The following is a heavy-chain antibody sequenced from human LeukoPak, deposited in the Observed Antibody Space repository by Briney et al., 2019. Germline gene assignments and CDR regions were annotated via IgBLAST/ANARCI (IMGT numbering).Heavy chain of an antibody. CDR1: GGSISSYY. D-gene: IGHD6-13*01. CDR3: ARVSSSWYQDWYFDL. V-gene: IGHV4-59*12. Sequence: SETLSLTCTVSGGSISSYYWSWIRQPPGKGLEWIGYIYYSGSTNYKPSLKSRVTMSVDTSKNQFSLKLSSVTAADTAVYYCARVSSSWYQDWYFDLWGRGTLVTVSS. CDR2: IYYSGST. J-gene: IGHJ2*01.